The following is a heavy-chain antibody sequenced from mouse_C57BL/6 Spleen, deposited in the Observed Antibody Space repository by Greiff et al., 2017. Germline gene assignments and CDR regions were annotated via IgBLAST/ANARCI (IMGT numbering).Heavy chain of an antibody. CDR3: ASRYYGSSYLDY. Sequence: VQLQQSGPELVKPGASVKISCKASGYTFTDYYINWVKQRPGQGLAWIGWIYPGSGNTKYNEKFKGKATLTVDTSSSTAYMQLSSLTSEDSAVYFCASRYYGSSYLDYWGQGTTLTVSS. CDR2: IYPGSGNT. D-gene: IGHD1-1*01. J-gene: IGHJ2*01. V-gene: IGHV1-84*01. CDR1: GYTFTDYY.